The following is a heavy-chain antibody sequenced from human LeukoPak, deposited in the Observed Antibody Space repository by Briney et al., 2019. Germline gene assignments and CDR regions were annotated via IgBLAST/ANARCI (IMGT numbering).Heavy chain of an antibody. CDR3: ARGRHRAARLNFDY. D-gene: IGHD6-6*01. Sequence: ASVKVSCKASGYTFTSYGISWVRQAPGQGLEWTGWISPYNGNTNYAQKLQGRVTMTTDTSISTAYMELRSLRSDDTAVYYCARGRHRAARLNFDYWGQGTLVTVSS. V-gene: IGHV1-18*01. J-gene: IGHJ4*02. CDR1: GYTFTSYG. CDR2: ISPYNGNT.